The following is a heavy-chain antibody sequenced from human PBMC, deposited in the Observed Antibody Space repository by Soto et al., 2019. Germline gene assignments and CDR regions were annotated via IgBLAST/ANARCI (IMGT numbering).Heavy chain of an antibody. CDR1: GFTFSNAW. J-gene: IGHJ6*02. V-gene: IGHV3-15*01. CDR3: TTGIGVVIPSGTDV. Sequence: EVQLVESGGGLVKPGGSLRLSCAASGFTFSNAWMSWVRQAPGKGLEWVGRIKSKTDGGTTDYAAHVKGRFTISRDDSKNTMYLQMNSLKTEDTAVYYCTTGIGVVIPSGTDVWRQGTTVTVSS. CDR2: IKSKTDGGTT. D-gene: IGHD3-22*01.